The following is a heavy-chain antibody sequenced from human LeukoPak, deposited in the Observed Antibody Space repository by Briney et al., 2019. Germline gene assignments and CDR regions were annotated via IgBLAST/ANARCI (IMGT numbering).Heavy chain of an antibody. CDR2: INHSGST. D-gene: IGHD3-16*01. V-gene: IGHV4-34*01. J-gene: IGHJ6*03. CDR1: GGSFSGYY. Sequence: PSETLSLTCAVYGGSFSGYYWSWIRQPPGKGLEWIGEINHSGSTNYNPSLKSRVFISIDTSNNQLSLRLSSVTAADTAVYYCARNGDDNGHYYHSYMDVWGKGTTVTVSS. CDR3: ARNGDDNGHYYHSYMDV.